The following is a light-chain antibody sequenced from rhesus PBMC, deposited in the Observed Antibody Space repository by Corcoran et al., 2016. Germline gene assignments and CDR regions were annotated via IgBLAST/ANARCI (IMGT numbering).Light chain of an antibody. CDR1: SNDIGGYNY. Sequence: QDALTQPLSVSGSPGQSDTISSTGTSNDIGGYNYVSWYQQHPGTAPKLMIYEFSKRPSGVSDRFSGSKSGNTASLTISGLQAEDEADYYCCSYAGSYTYSFGAGTRLTVL. J-gene: IGLJ1*01. CDR3: CSYAGSYTYS. CDR2: EFS. V-gene: IGLV2-32*01.